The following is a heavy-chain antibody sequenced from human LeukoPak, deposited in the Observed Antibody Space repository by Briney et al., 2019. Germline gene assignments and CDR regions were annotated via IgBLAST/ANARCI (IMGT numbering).Heavy chain of an antibody. D-gene: IGHD3-3*01. CDR2: IYASEIT. V-gene: IGHV4-61*02. J-gene: IGHJ5*02. CDR3: ARGERPPSDFWRGPNWFDP. CDR1: GGSISSGSYY. Sequence: SQTLSLTCTVSGGSISSGSYYWSWIRQPAGKGLEWIGRIYASEITNYNPSLKNRVTISIDTSKNQFSLNLSSVTAADTAVYYCARGERPPSDFWRGPNWFDPWGQGTLVTVSS.